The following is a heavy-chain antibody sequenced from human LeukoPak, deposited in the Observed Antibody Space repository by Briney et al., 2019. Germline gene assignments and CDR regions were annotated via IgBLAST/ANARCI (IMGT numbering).Heavy chain of an antibody. Sequence: SETLSLTCTVSGGSISSYYWSWIRQPPGKGLEWIGYIYYSGSTNYNPSLKSRVTISVDTSKNQFSLKLSSVTAADTAVYYCARASIRYFDWLFAGRQSWFDPWGQGTLVTVSS. CDR1: GGSISSYY. CDR3: ARASIRYFDWLFAGRQSWFDP. CDR2: IYYSGST. D-gene: IGHD3-9*01. J-gene: IGHJ5*02. V-gene: IGHV4-59*08.